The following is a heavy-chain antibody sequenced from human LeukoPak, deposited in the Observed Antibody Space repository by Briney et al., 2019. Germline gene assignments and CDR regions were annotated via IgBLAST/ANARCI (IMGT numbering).Heavy chain of an antibody. Sequence: SVKVSCKASGGTFISYAISWVRQAPGQGLEWMGGIIPSFGTANYAQKFQGRVTIPTDESTSTAYMELSSLRSEDTAVYYCARVPYYYDSSGYWSYFDYWGQGTLVTVSS. V-gene: IGHV1-69*05. CDR3: ARVPYYYDSSGYWSYFDY. CDR2: IIPSFGTA. CDR1: GGTFISYA. J-gene: IGHJ4*02. D-gene: IGHD3-22*01.